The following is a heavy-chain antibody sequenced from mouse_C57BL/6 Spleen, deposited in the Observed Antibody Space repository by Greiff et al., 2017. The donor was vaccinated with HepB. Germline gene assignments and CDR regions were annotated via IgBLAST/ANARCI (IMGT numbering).Heavy chain of an antibody. V-gene: IGHV14-2*01. CDR2: IDPEDGET. CDR3: ALYGSRSPYGY. Sequence: VQLQQSGAELVKPGASVKLSCTASGFNIKDYYMHWVKQRTEQGLEWIGRIDPEDGETKYDPKFQGKATITADTSSNTAYLQLSSLTSEDTAVYYCALYGSRSPYGYWGQGTTLTVSS. D-gene: IGHD1-1*01. J-gene: IGHJ2*01. CDR1: GFNIKDYY.